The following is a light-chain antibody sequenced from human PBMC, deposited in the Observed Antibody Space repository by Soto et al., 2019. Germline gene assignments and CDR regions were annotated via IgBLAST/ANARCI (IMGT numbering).Light chain of an antibody. J-gene: IGLJ3*02. V-gene: IGLV2-23*02. Sequence: QSALTQPASVSGSPGQSITISCTGTSSDVGSYNLVSWYQQHPGKAPKLMIYEVSKRPSGVSNRFSGSKSGNTASLTISGLQAEDEADYYCCSYTGSSTWVFDGGTKVTVL. CDR1: SSDVGSYNL. CDR2: EVS. CDR3: CSYTGSSTWV.